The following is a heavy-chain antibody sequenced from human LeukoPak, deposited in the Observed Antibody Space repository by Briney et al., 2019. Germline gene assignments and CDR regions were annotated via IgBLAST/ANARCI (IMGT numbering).Heavy chain of an antibody. J-gene: IGHJ5*02. CDR1: GFTFSNAW. D-gene: IGHD4-17*01. CDR3: AKDFDYGDPNWFDP. Sequence: GGSLRLSCAASGFTFSNAWMSWVRQAPGKGLEWVGRIKSKTDGGTTDYAAPVKGRFTISRDDSKNTLYLQMNSLRAEDTAVYYCAKDFDYGDPNWFDPWGQGTLVTVSS. CDR2: IKSKTDGGTT. V-gene: IGHV3-15*01.